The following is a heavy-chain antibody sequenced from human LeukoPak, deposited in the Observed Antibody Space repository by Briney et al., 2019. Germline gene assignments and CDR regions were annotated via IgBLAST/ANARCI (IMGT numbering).Heavy chain of an antibody. D-gene: IGHD2-2*01. V-gene: IGHV4-61*02. CDR3: ARERGGYCSSTSCYAGGPFDP. J-gene: IGHJ5*02. Sequence: PSQTLSLTCTVSGGSISSGSYYWSWIRQPAGKGLEWIGRIYTSGSTNYNPSLKSRVTISVDTSKNQFSLKLSSVTAADTAVYYCARERGGYCSSTSCYAGGPFDPWGQGTLVTVSS. CDR2: IYTSGST. CDR1: GGSISSGSYY.